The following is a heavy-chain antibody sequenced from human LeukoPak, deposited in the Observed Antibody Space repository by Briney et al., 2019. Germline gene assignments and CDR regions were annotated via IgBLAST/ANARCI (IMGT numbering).Heavy chain of an antibody. J-gene: IGHJ4*02. V-gene: IGHV3-7*01. Sequence: ARSLRLSCAASGFTFSSYGMSWVRQAQGQGLEWVANIKQDGSENYYVDSVKGRFTISRDNAKNSLYLQMNSLVAEATAVYYCAKVGGGKVVDYWGQGTLVTVSS. D-gene: IGHD3-16*01. CDR2: IKQDGSEN. CDR3: AKVGGGKVVDY. CDR1: GFTFSSYG.